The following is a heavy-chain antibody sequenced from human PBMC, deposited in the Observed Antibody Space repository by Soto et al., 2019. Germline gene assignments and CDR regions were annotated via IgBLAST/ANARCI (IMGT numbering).Heavy chain of an antibody. V-gene: IGHV1-69*01. J-gene: IGHJ6*02. Sequence: QVQLVQSGAEVKKPGSSVKVSCKASGGTFSSYAISWVRQAPGQGLEWMGGIIPIFGTANYAQKFQGRVTITADDSTSTAYMERSSLRSEDTAVYYCDCRVDGEIAAAGPHDGYYYYGMDVWGQGTTVTVSS. CDR3: DCRVDGEIAAAGPHDGYYYYGMDV. CDR2: IIPIFGTA. CDR1: GGTFSSYA. D-gene: IGHD6-13*01.